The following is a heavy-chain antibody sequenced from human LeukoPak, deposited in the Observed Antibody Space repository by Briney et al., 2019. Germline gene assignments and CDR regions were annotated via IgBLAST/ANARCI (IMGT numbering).Heavy chain of an antibody. CDR3: ARAPVTYRVWLGFDP. Sequence: SETLSLTCTVSGGSISSYYWSWIRQPPGKGLEGIGYIYYSGSTNYNPSLKSRVTISVDTCKNQFSLKLSSVTAADTAVYYCARAPVTYRVWLGFDPWGQGTLVTVSS. D-gene: IGHD4-17*01. J-gene: IGHJ5*02. CDR1: GGSISSYY. V-gene: IGHV4-59*01. CDR2: IYYSGST.